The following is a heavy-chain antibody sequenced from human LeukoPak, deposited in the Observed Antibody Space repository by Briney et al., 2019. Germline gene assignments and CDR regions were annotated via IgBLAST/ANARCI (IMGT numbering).Heavy chain of an antibody. J-gene: IGHJ4*02. CDR1: GGSISSYY. D-gene: IGHD1-1*01. Sequence: SETLSLTCTVSGGSISSYYWSWIRQPPGKGLEWIGYIYYSGSTNYNPSLKSRVTISVDTSKNQFSLKLSSATAADTAVYYCVRDRELAYWGQGILVTVSS. CDR2: IYYSGST. V-gene: IGHV4-59*01. CDR3: VRDRELAY.